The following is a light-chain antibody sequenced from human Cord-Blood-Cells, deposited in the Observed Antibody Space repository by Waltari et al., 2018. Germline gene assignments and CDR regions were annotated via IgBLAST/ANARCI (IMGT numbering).Light chain of an antibody. CDR1: QSVLYSSNNKNY. V-gene: IGKV4-1*01. J-gene: IGKJ1*01. CDR2: WAS. CDR3: QQYYSTPWT. Sequence: DIVMTQSPDSLAVSLGERATINCKSSQSVLYSSNNKNYLAWYQQKPAQPPKLLIYWASTREAGVPDRCCGSGSGTDFTLTISSLQAEDVAVYYCQQYYSTPWTFGQGTKVEIK.